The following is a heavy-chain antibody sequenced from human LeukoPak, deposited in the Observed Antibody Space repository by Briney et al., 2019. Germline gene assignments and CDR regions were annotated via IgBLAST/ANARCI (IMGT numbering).Heavy chain of an antibody. CDR3: STGWYFDY. CDR1: GFIFSKDW. Sequence: GGSLRLSCATSGFIFSKDWMSWVRQAPGKGLEWVAIIKQDGSEIRYVDSVKGRFTISRDNAKNSLYLQMSSLRAEDTGVYYCSTGWYFDYWGQGTLVTVSS. D-gene: IGHD6-19*01. CDR2: IKQDGSEI. V-gene: IGHV3-7*01. J-gene: IGHJ4*02.